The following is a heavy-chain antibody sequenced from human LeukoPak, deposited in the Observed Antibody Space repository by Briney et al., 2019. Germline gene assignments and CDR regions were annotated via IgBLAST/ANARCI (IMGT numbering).Heavy chain of an antibody. CDR1: GFTFSSYG. CDR3: AKEYLSYSSGWYYFDY. D-gene: IGHD6-19*01. V-gene: IGHV3-30*18. Sequence: GGSLRLSCAASGFTFSSYGMHWVRQAPGKGLEWVAVISYDGSNKYYADSVKGRFTISRDNSKNTLYLQVNSLRAEDTAVYYCAKEYLSYSSGWYYFDYWGQGTLVTVSS. CDR2: ISYDGSNK. J-gene: IGHJ4*02.